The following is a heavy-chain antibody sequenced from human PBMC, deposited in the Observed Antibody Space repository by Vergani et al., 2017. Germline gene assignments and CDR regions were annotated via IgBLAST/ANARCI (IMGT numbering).Heavy chain of an antibody. J-gene: IGHJ6*02. V-gene: IGHV5-51*01. Sequence: EVQLVQSGAEVKKPGESLKISCKGSGYSFSNYWIGWVRQMPGKGLEWMGIIYPGDSDTRYSPSFQGQVTISADKSINTAYLQWSSLKGSDTAMYYCARQGGYCSSTSCYESYYYGMDVWGQGTTVTVSS. CDR1: GYSFSNYW. CDR3: ARQGGYCSSTSCYESYYYGMDV. D-gene: IGHD2-2*01. CDR2: IYPGDSDT.